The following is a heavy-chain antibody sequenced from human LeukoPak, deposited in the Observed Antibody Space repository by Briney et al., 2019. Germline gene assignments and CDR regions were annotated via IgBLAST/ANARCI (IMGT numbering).Heavy chain of an antibody. CDR2: IYYSGST. Sequence: PSETLSLTCTVSGGSISSSSCYWGWIRQPPGKGLEWIGSIYYSGSTYYNPSLRSRVTISVDTSKNQFSLKLSSVTAADTAVYYCARQDIAVAGGDYWGQGTLVTVSS. CDR3: ARQDIAVAGGDY. V-gene: IGHV4-39*01. CDR1: GGSISSSSCY. D-gene: IGHD6-19*01. J-gene: IGHJ4*02.